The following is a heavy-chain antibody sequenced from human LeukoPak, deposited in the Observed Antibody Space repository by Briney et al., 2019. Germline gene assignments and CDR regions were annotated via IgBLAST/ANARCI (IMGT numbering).Heavy chain of an antibody. V-gene: IGHV4-59*08. CDR1: GGTISSYY. CDR3: ARFQPLPSSWYNGFDP. Sequence: SETLSLTCTVSGGTISSYYWNWIRQPPGKGLEWIGYIHYSGSTKYNPSLKSRVTISVDTSKNQFSLKLSSVTAADTAVYYCARFQPLPSSWYNGFDPWGQGTLVTVSS. J-gene: IGHJ5*02. D-gene: IGHD6-13*01. CDR2: IHYSGST.